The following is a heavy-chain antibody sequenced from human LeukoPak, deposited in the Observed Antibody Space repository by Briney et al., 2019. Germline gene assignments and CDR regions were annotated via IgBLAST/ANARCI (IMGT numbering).Heavy chain of an antibody. J-gene: IGHJ3*02. D-gene: IGHD3-16*01. Sequence: PSQTLSLTCTVSGGSISSGGYYWGWIRQHPGKGLEWIGYIYYSGSPYYNPSLKSRVTISVDTSKNQFSLKLSSVTAADTAVYYCARVAPLGEPWANDAFDIWGQGTMVTVSS. V-gene: IGHV4-31*03. CDR2: IYYSGSP. CDR3: ARVAPLGEPWANDAFDI. CDR1: GGSISSGGYY.